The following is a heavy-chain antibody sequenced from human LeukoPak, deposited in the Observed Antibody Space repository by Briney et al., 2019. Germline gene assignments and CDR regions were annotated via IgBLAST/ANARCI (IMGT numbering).Heavy chain of an antibody. CDR1: GSSVSNARMG. CDR3: ARIHYGYYVDAFDI. Sequence: SGPTLVNPTETLTLTCSIFGSSVSNARMGVSWIRQPPGKALEWLAHIFSNGEKSYSTSLKSRLTISKDTSKSQVVLTMTNMDPVDTATYYCARIHYGYYVDAFDIWGQGTMVTVSS. J-gene: IGHJ3*02. D-gene: IGHD4-17*01. CDR2: IFSNGEK. V-gene: IGHV2-26*03.